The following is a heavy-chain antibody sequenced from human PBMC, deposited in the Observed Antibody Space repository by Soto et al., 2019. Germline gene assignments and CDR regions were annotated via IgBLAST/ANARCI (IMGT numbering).Heavy chain of an antibody. J-gene: IGHJ4*02. D-gene: IGHD6-13*01. V-gene: IGHV3-21*01. CDR1: GFTFSSYS. Sequence: EVQLVESGGGLVKPGGSLRLSCAASGFTFSSYSMNWVRQAPGKGLEWVSSISSSSRYIYYADSVKGRFTISRDNAKNSLYLQMNSLRAEDTAVYYCARDPGWYSRESDDYWGQGTLVTVSS. CDR2: ISSSSRYI. CDR3: ARDPGWYSRESDDY.